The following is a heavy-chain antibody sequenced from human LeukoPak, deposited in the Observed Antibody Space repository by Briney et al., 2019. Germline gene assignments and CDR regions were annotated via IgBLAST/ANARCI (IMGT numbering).Heavy chain of an antibody. CDR2: ISGSGGST. Sequence: GGSLRLSCAASGSTFSSYAMSWVRQAPGKGLEWVSAISGSGGSTYYADSVKGRFTISRDNSKNTLYLQMNSLRAEDTAVYYCAKGSYSSPDYGMDVWGQGTTVTVSS. V-gene: IGHV3-23*01. J-gene: IGHJ6*02. CDR1: GSTFSSYA. D-gene: IGHD6-13*01. CDR3: AKGSYSSPDYGMDV.